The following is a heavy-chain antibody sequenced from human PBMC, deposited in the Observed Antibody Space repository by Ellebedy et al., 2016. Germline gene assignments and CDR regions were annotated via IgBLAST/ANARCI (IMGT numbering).Heavy chain of an antibody. V-gene: IGHV3-23*01. CDR3: AKDLFYDSFGPFDY. CDR1: GFTFSNYA. J-gene: IGHJ4*02. D-gene: IGHD3-22*01. CDR2: ISGSGGST. Sequence: GESLKISCAASGFTFSNYAMSWVRQAPGKGLQWVADISGSGGSTYYAESVKGRFTISRDTSKNTVNLQMNSLRVEDTAIYYCAKDLFYDSFGPFDYWGQGTLVTVSS.